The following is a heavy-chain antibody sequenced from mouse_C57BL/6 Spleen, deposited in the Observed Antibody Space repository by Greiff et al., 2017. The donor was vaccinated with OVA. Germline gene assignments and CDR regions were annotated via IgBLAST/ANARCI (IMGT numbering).Heavy chain of an antibody. CDR3: ARPTVAYYFDY. D-gene: IGHD1-1*01. CDR1: GYTFTSYW. Sequence: QVQLKQPGAELVKPGASVKLSCKASGYTFTSYWMHWVKQRPGRGLEWIGRIDPNSGGTKYNEKFKSKATLTVDKPSSTAYMQLSSLTSEDSAVYYCARPTVAYYFDYWGQGTTLTVSS. V-gene: IGHV1-72*01. J-gene: IGHJ2*01. CDR2: IDPNSGGT.